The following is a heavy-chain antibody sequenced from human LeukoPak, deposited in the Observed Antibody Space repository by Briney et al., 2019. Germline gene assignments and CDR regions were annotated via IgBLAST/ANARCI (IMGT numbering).Heavy chain of an antibody. Sequence: SETLSLTCAVYGGSFSGYYWSWIRQPPGKGLEWIGEINHSGSTNYNPSLKSRVTMSVDTSKNQFSLKLSSVTAADTAVYYCARTLKYYFDYWGQGTLVTVSS. CDR2: INHSGST. V-gene: IGHV4-34*01. J-gene: IGHJ4*02. CDR3: ARTLKYYFDY. CDR1: GGSFSGYY.